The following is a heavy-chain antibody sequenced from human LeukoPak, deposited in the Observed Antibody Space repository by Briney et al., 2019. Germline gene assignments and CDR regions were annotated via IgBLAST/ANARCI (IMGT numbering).Heavy chain of an antibody. J-gene: IGHJ4*02. CDR2: ISSDGSST. D-gene: IGHD2-15*01. V-gene: IGHV3-74*01. Sequence: GGSLRLSCAASGFTFSNYWMRWVRQAPRKGLVWVSRISSDGSSTYYADSVKGRFTISRDNAKNTLYLQMSSLRDEDTAVYFCAREQQYCGGGSCYGLDYWGQGTLVTVSS. CDR1: GFTFSNYW. CDR3: AREQQYCGGGSCYGLDY.